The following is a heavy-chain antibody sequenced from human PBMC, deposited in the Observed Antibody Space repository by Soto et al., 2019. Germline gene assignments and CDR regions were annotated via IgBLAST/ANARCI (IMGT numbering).Heavy chain of an antibody. V-gene: IGHV3-11*05. CDR1: GFTFSDYY. J-gene: IGHJ4*02. CDR2: ISSTSTYT. D-gene: IGHD6-13*01. CDR3: ARDFCIAAEGTSFFPDY. Sequence: PGGSLRLSCAASGFTFSDYYMSWIRQAPGKGLEWVSYISSTSTYTNYADSVKGRITISRDNAKKSLYLQMNSLRAEDTAVYYCARDFCIAAEGTSFFPDYWGQGTLVTVSS.